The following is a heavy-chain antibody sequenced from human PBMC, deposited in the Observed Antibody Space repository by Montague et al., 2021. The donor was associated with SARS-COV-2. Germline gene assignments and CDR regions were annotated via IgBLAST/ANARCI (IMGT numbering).Heavy chain of an antibody. Sequence: SLRLSCAASGFTFSSYWMSWVRKAPGKGLEWVANIKQDGSEKYYVDSVKGRFTISRDNAKNSLYLQMNSLRAEDTAVYYCARDIEEYSYGLDYWGQGTLVTVSS. CDR1: GFTFSSYW. CDR3: ARDIEEYSYGLDY. J-gene: IGHJ4*02. V-gene: IGHV3-7*01. D-gene: IGHD5-18*01. CDR2: IKQDGSEK.